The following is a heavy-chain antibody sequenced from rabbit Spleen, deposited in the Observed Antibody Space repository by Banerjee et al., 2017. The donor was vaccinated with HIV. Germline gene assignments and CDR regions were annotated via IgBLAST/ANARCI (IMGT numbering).Heavy chain of an antibody. J-gene: IGHJ4*01. Sequence: QEQLEESGGGLVKPEGSLTLTCTASGFSFTDKDVMCWVRQAPGKGLEWIGCIGFGSTGNTYYASWAKGRFTISKTSSTTVTLQMTSLTAADTATYFCARGAWSNDCMNLWGPGTLVTVS. CDR1: GFSFTDKDV. CDR2: IGFGSTGNT. V-gene: IGHV1S45*01. D-gene: IGHD2-1*01. CDR3: ARGAWSNDCMNL.